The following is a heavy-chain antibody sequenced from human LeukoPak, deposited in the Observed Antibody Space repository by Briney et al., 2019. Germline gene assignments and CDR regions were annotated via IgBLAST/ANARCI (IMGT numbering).Heavy chain of an antibody. CDR1: GGSISSGSYY. Sequence: PSQTLSLTCTVSGGSISSGSYYWSWSRQPAGKGLEWIGRIYTSGSTNYNPSLKSRVTISVDTSKNQFSLKLSSVTAADTAVYYCATYCDYVAFDIWGQGTIVTVSS. D-gene: IGHD4-17*01. V-gene: IGHV4-61*02. CDR2: IYTSGST. CDR3: ATYCDYVAFDI. J-gene: IGHJ3*02.